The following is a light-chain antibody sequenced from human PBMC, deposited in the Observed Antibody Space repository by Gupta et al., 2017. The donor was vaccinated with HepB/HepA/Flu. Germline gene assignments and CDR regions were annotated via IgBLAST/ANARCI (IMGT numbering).Light chain of an antibody. Sequence: QSVLTQPPSASGTPGQRVTISCSGSNSNIGSNTVSWYQQLPVAAPKLLIYSDNQRPSGVPVRFSGSKSGASASLAISGLQSEDEADYSCTAWDDTLNAPVFGGGTKLPVL. J-gene: IGLJ3*02. CDR1: NSNIGSNT. V-gene: IGLV1-44*01. CDR2: SDN. CDR3: TAWDDTLNAPV.